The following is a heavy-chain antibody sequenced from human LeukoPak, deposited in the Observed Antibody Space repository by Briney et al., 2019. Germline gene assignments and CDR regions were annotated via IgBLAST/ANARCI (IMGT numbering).Heavy chain of an antibody. CDR2: INSDGSTT. J-gene: IGHJ4*02. CDR3: VRNLDFWGDSEDY. D-gene: IGHD3-3*01. CDR1: GFTFSSYA. V-gene: IGHV3-74*01. Sequence: GGSLRLSCAASGFTFSSYAMSWVRQAPGKGLVWVSRINSDGSTTTYADSVKGRFTISRDNAKNTLYLQMNSLRAEDTAVYYCVRNLDFWGDSEDYWGQGTLVTDSS.